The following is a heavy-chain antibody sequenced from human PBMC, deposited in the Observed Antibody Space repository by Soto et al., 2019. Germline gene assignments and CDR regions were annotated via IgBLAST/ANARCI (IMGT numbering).Heavy chain of an antibody. CDR2: ISYDGSNK. J-gene: IGHJ4*02. V-gene: IGHV3-30*18. CDR1: GFTFSSYG. CDR3: ANSDDFRTIRQPLDY. Sequence: QVQLVESGGGVVQPGRSLRLSCAASGFTFSSYGMHWVRQAPGKGLEWVAVISYDGSNKYYADSVKGRFTISRDNSKNTLYLQMNSLRAEDTAVYYCANSDDFRTIRQPLDYWGQGTLVTVSS. D-gene: IGHD3-3*01.